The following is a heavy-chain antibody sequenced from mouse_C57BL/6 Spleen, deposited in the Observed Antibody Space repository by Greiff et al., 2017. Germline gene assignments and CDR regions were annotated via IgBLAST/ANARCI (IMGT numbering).Heavy chain of an antibody. CDR1: GYTFTSYW. Sequence: QVHVKQPGAELVKPGASVKLSCKASGYTFTSYWMHWVKQRPGQGLEWIGMIHPNSGSTNYNEKFKSKATLTVDKSSSTAYMQLSSLTSEDSAVYYCARDYGSSASRAMDYWGQGTSVTVSS. J-gene: IGHJ4*01. V-gene: IGHV1-64*01. CDR3: ARDYGSSASRAMDY. CDR2: IHPNSGST. D-gene: IGHD1-1*01.